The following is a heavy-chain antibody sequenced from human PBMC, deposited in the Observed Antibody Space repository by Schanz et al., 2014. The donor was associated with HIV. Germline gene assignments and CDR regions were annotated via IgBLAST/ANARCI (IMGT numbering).Heavy chain of an antibody. CDR2: ISGSGGSP. CDR3: AKGLTIWLQPPFDY. Sequence: VHLVESGGGVVQPGRSLRLSCAASGFTFSSYGMYWVRQAPGKGLEWVSTISGSGGSPYYADSVKGRFTISRDNSKNTLYLQMNSLRAEDTAVYYCAKGLTIWLQPPFDYWGQGTLVTVSS. V-gene: IGHV3-23*04. CDR1: GFTFSSYG. J-gene: IGHJ4*02. D-gene: IGHD5-12*01.